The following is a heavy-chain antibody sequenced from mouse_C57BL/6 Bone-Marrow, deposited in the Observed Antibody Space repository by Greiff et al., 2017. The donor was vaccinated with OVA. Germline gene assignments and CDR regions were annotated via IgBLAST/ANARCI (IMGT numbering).Heavy chain of an antibody. CDR3: ARKGAYDYDYAMDY. J-gene: IGHJ4*01. CDR1: GYTFTSYW. D-gene: IGHD2-4*01. CDR2: IDPSDSYT. Sequence: QVQLQQPGAELVRPGTSVKLSCKASGYTFTSYWLHWLKQRPGQGLEWIGVIDPSDSYTNSNQKFKGKATLTVDTSSSTAYMQLSSLTSEDSAVYYCARKGAYDYDYAMDYWGQGTSVTVSS. V-gene: IGHV1-59*01.